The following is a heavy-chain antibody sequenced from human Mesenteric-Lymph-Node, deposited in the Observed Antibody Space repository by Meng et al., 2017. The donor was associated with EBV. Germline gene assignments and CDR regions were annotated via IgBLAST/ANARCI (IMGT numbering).Heavy chain of an antibody. J-gene: IGHJ4*02. CDR2: ISYDGSNK. CDR1: GFTLSSYG. V-gene: IGHV3-30*18. D-gene: IGHD4-23*01. Sequence: QVQRVGFGGGVVQPGRSLSLSCAASGFTLSSYGMHWERQAAGKGLEWVAVISYDGSNKYYADSVKGRFTISRDNSKNTLYLQMNSLRAEDTAVYYCAKDDYGGNPDYWGQGTLVTVSS. CDR3: AKDDYGGNPDY.